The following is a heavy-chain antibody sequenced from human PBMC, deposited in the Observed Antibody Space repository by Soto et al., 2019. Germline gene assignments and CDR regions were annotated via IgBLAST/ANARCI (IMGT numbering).Heavy chain of an antibody. V-gene: IGHV3-53*01. D-gene: IGHD2-15*01. Sequence: PGGSLRLSCAASGFTVSSNYMSWVRQAPGKGLEWVSVIYSGGSTYYADSVKGRFTISRDNSKNRLYLQMNSLRAEDTAVYYCARDPRPYCSGGSCYSDAFDIWGKGTMVTVSS. CDR3: ARDPRPYCSGGSCYSDAFDI. CDR2: IYSGGST. J-gene: IGHJ3*02. CDR1: GFTVSSNY.